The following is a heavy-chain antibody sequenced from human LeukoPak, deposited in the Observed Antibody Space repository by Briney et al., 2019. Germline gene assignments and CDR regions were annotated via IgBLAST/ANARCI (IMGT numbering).Heavy chain of an antibody. D-gene: IGHD3-10*01. CDR2: ISAYSGYKADT. CDR3: ARGVALRGSGGPFDY. Sequence: ASVKVSCRASGYTFTNYGISCLRQAPGQGLEWMGWISAYSGYKADTHYAQKLQDRVTMTTDTSTSTAYMELRSLRSDDTAGYYCARGVALRGSGGPFDYWGQGTLVIVSS. CDR1: GYTFTNYG. V-gene: IGHV1-18*04. J-gene: IGHJ4*02.